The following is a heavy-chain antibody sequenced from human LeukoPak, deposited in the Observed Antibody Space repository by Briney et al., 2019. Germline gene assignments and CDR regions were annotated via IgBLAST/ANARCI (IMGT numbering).Heavy chain of an antibody. V-gene: IGHV3-23*01. D-gene: IGHD3-10*01. Sequence: GGSLRLSCAASGFTFSSYAMSWVRQAPGKGLEWVSGVSGSGDSTYYADSVKGRFTISRDNAKNSLYLQMNSLRAEDTAVYYCARGEYYYGSGSRYYFDYWGQGTLVTVSS. J-gene: IGHJ4*02. CDR1: GFTFSSYA. CDR2: VSGSGDST. CDR3: ARGEYYYGSGSRYYFDY.